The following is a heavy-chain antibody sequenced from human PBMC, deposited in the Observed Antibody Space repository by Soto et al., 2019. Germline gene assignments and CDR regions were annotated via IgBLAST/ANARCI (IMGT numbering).Heavy chain of an antibody. J-gene: IGHJ4*02. Sequence: SETLSLTCTVIGGSIRSPNFSWSWIRQHPGKGPEWIGNIYYNGTTTYSPSLESRLTISLDPSKNQFSLTLKSVTAADTAVYYCTRDAPLWLEELSQWGQGTLVTGSS. CDR1: GGSIRSPNFS. D-gene: IGHD5-18*01. CDR3: TRDAPLWLEELSQ. V-gene: IGHV4-31*03. CDR2: IYYNGTT.